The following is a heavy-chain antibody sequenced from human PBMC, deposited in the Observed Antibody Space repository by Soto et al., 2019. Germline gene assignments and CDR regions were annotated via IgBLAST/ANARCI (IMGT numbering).Heavy chain of an antibody. Sequence: ASVKVSCKASGYTFTSYYMHWVRQAPGQGLEWMGIINPSGGSTSYAQKFQGRVTMTRDTSTSTVYMELSSLRSEDTAVYYCAREEGGAYYDFRSGYCAYYCYGMAVWRQGTTVTVSS. CDR3: AREEGGAYYDFRSGYCAYYCYGMAV. CDR2: INPSGGST. V-gene: IGHV1-46*01. CDR1: GYTFTSYY. J-gene: IGHJ6*02. D-gene: IGHD3-3*01.